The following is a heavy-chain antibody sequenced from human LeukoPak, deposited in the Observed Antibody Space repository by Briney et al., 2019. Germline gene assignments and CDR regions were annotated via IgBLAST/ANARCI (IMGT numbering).Heavy chain of an antibody. CDR2: ITNSGTT. CDR1: GESISSHY. V-gene: IGHV4-59*08. D-gene: IGHD6-13*01. Sequence: PSETLSLTCNVSGESISSHYWSWTRQSPGKGLEWIGYITNSGTTKFNPSLKSRVTISRDTSKNQISLRLTSVTAADTAVYYCARADYSSTWSHDYYYMDVWGKGTTVTVSS. CDR3: ARADYSSTWSHDYYYMDV. J-gene: IGHJ6*03.